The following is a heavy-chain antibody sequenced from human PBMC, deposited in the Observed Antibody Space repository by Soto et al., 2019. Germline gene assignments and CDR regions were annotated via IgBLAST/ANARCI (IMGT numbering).Heavy chain of an antibody. CDR1: VFTFNIYA. V-gene: IGHV3-23*01. J-gene: IGHJ4*02. Sequence: GWSLRLSCTASVFTFNIYAMTWVRQAPGKGLEWVSTTGATGRTTYYSDAVKGRFTVSRDNSKNTLDLQMSNLRAEDTAVYYCATVHNTSRSFDYWGQGTLVTVSS. CDR2: TGATGRTT. CDR3: ATVHNTSRSFDY. D-gene: IGHD1-20*01.